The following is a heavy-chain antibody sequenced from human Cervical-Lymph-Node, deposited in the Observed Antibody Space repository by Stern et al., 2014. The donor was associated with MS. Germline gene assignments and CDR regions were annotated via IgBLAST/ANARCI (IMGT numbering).Heavy chain of an antibody. CDR2: MNPNSGNT. Sequence: VQLVESGAEVKKPGASVKVSCKASGYTFTSYDINWVRQATGQGLEWMGWMNPNSGNTGYAQKFQGRVTMTRNTSISTAYMELSSLRSEDTAVYYCARVMVRGDRGPKHYYYYYGMDVWGQGTTVTVSS. J-gene: IGHJ6*02. CDR3: ARVMVRGDRGPKHYYYYYGMDV. CDR1: GYTFTSYD. V-gene: IGHV1-8*01. D-gene: IGHD3-10*01.